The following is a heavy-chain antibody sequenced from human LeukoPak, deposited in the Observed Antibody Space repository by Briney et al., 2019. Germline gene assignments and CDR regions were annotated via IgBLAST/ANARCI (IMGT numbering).Heavy chain of an antibody. Sequence: AGGSLRLSCAASGFTFSSYAMSWVRQAPGKGLEWVSAISGSGGSTYYADSVKGRFTISRDNSKNTLYLQMSSLRAEDTAVYYCAKDRVWGSYRSLAVDLWGRGTLVTVSS. D-gene: IGHD3-16*02. CDR1: GFTFSSYA. CDR3: AKDRVWGSYRSLAVDL. CDR2: ISGSGGST. J-gene: IGHJ2*01. V-gene: IGHV3-23*01.